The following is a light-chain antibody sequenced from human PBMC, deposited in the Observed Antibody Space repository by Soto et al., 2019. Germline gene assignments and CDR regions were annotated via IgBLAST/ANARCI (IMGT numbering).Light chain of an antibody. CDR3: QSYDSGLSGGL. CDR2: ENT. J-gene: IGLJ2*01. Sequence: QSVLTQPPSVSGAPGQRVTISCTGSSSNIGAVFDVHWYQQVPGTAPKLLIYENTKRPSGVPDRFSGSKSGTSASLAITGLQAEDEADYYCQSYDSGLSGGLVGGGTKLTVL. V-gene: IGLV1-40*01. CDR1: SSNIGAVFD.